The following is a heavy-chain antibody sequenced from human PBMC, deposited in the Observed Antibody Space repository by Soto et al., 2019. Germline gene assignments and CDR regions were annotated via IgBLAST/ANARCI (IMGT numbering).Heavy chain of an antibody. CDR2: IYHTGRS. Sequence: SETLSLTCSVSGGSLSGFPWIWIRQPPGKGLEWVGYIYHTGRSNYNPSLKSRLTISLDMSRNQFSLQLTSVTAADTALYYCARVSNEYGGHGAFDYWGLGTLVTVSS. CDR3: ARVSNEYGGHGAFDY. J-gene: IGHJ4*02. V-gene: IGHV4-59*01. CDR1: GGSLSGFP. D-gene: IGHD4-17*01.